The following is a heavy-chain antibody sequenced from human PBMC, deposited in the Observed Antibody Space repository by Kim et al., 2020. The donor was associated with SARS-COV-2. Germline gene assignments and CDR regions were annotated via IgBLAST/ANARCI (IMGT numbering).Heavy chain of an antibody. CDR1: GFTFSNYA. V-gene: IGHV3-23*01. D-gene: IGHD3-22*01. CDR2: VSGSGGST. Sequence: GGSLRLSCAASGFTFSNYAMSWVRQAPGKGLEWVSGVSGSGGSTYYADSVKGRFTISRDNSKNTLYLQMNSLRAEDTAIYYCAKSSTFNVYYYDSSGYGNAFDIWGQGTMVTVSS. CDR3: AKSSTFNVYYYDSSGYGNAFDI. J-gene: IGHJ3*02.